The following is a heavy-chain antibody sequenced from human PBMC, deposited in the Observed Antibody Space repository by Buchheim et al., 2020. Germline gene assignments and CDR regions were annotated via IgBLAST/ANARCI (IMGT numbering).Heavy chain of an antibody. V-gene: IGHV3-23*01. CDR1: GFTFSSYA. CDR2: ISGSGGST. D-gene: IGHD2-15*01. J-gene: IGHJ4*02. Sequence: EVQLLESGGDLVQPGGSLRLSCAASGFTFSSYAMSWVRQAPGKGLEWVSAISGSGGSTYYADSVKGRFTISRDNSQNTLYLQMNSLRAEDTAVYYCAKDRLYCSGGSCYAFDYWGQGTL. CDR3: AKDRLYCSGGSCYAFDY.